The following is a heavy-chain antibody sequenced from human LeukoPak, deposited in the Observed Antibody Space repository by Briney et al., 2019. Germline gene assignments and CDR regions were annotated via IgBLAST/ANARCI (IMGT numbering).Heavy chain of an antibody. Sequence: NPGGSLRLSCAASGFTFSSYSMNWVRQAPGKGLEWVSSISSSSSYIYYGDSVKGRFTISRDNAKSSLYLQMNSLRAEDTAVYYCARDTSIQVTHFDYWGQGTLVTVSS. CDR1: GFTFSSYS. CDR2: ISSSSSYI. V-gene: IGHV3-21*01. D-gene: IGHD5-18*01. J-gene: IGHJ4*02. CDR3: ARDTSIQVTHFDY.